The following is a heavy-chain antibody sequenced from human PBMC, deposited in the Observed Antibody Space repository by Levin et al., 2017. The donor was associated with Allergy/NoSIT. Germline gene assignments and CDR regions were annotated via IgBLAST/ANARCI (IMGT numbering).Heavy chain of an antibody. J-gene: IGHJ3*02. Sequence: NASETLSLTCTVSGGSISSGDYYWSWIRQPPGKGLEWIGYIYYSGSTYYNPSLKSRVTISVDTSKNQFSLKLTSVTAADTAVYYCARRAGSGAFDIWGQGTMVTVSS. CDR2: IYYSGST. CDR1: GGSISSGDYY. V-gene: IGHV4-30-4*01. CDR3: ARRAGSGAFDI. D-gene: IGHD3-10*01.